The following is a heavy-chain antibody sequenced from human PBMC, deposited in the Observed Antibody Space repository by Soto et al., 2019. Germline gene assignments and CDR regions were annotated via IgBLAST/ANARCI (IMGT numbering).Heavy chain of an antibody. CDR1: GYTFTSYS. V-gene: IGHV1-46*01. Sequence: QVQLVQSGAEVKKPGASVRVSCKASGYTFTSYSMYWVRQAPGQGLEWMGIINPSSGRTSYAQNFQGRVTKTSDTSTSIIYMEMSSLKSEDTAFYYCARDHNFGFILYAMDVWGQGTTVTVSS. CDR3: ARDHNFGFILYAMDV. J-gene: IGHJ6*02. CDR2: INPSSGRT. D-gene: IGHD2-15*01.